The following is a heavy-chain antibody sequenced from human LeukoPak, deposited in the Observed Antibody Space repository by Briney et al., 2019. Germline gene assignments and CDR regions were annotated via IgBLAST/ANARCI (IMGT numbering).Heavy chain of an antibody. Sequence: SETLSLTCTVSGGSISSYYWSWIRQPPGKGLEWIGYIYYSGSTNYNPSLKSRVTISVDTSKNQFSLKLSSVTAADTAVYYCAREYFWSGPHNWFDPWGQGTLVTVSS. D-gene: IGHD3-3*01. CDR1: GGSISSYY. CDR3: AREYFWSGPHNWFDP. V-gene: IGHV4-59*01. CDR2: IYYSGST. J-gene: IGHJ5*02.